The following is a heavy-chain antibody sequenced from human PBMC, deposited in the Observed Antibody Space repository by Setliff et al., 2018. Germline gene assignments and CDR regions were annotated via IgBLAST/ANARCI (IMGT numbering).Heavy chain of an antibody. CDR2: VYYSGNT. D-gene: IGHD3-22*01. V-gene: IGHV4-39*07. CDR3: ARYDSSGYSENYYFDS. Sequence: SETLSLTCTVSGGSISTTDYYWGWIRQPPGKGLEWIGCVYYSGNTYYSPSLKSRVTMFVDTSKNQFSLMLYSVTAADTAIYYCARYDSSGYSENYYFDSWGQGTLVTVSS. CDR1: GGSISTTDYY. J-gene: IGHJ4*02.